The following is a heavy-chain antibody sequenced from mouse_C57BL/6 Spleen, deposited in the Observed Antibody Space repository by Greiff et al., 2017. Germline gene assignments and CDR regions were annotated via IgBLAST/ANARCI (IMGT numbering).Heavy chain of an antibody. CDR3: TTLDSSGPWFAY. V-gene: IGHV14-4*01. CDR1: GFNIKDDY. J-gene: IGHJ3*01. CDR2: IDPENGDT. D-gene: IGHD3-2*02. Sequence: VHVKQSGAELVRPGASVKLSCTASGFNIKDDYMHWVKQRPEQGLEWIGWIDPENGDTEYASKFQGKATITADTSSNTAYLQLSSLTSEGTAVYYCTTLDSSGPWFAYWGQGTLVTVSA.